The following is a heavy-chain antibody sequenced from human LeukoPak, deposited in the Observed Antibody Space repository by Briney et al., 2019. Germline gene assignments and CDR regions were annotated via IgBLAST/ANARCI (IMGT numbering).Heavy chain of an antibody. CDR2: ISAYNGNT. J-gene: IGHJ6*02. V-gene: IGHV1-18*01. Sequence: ASVKVSCKASGYTFTSYGISWVRQAPGQGLEWMGWISAYNGNTNYAQKLQGRVTMTTDTSTSTAYMELRSLRSDDTAVYCCARGLYRGYCSGGSCPYGMDVWGQGTTVTVSS. CDR3: ARGLYRGYCSGGSCPYGMDV. D-gene: IGHD2-15*01. CDR1: GYTFTSYG.